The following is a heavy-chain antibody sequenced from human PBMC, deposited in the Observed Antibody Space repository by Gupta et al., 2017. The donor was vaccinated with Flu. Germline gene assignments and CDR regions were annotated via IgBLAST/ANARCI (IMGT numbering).Heavy chain of an antibody. V-gene: IGHV3-30*03. J-gene: IGHJ4*02. CDR3: ARDSGWKYFDY. D-gene: IGHD1-1*01. Sequence: QVQLVEPGGGAVQPGRSLRLSCTASGFIFSSYGMHWVRQAPGKGLEWLTVMSNDGRNKYYADSVRGRFTISRDNSKNTLFLQMNSLSAEDTAVFYCARDSGWKYFDYWGQGTRVTVSS. CDR1: GFIFSSYG. CDR2: MSNDGRNK.